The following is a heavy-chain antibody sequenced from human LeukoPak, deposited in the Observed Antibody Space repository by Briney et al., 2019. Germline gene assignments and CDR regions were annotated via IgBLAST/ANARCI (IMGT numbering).Heavy chain of an antibody. D-gene: IGHD2-15*01. Sequence: KVSCKASGGTFSSYAISWVRQAPGQGLEWMGGIIPIFGTANYAQKFQGRVTITADESTSTAYMELSSLRSEDTAVYYCARDDELLGYYYYGMDAWGKGTTVTVSS. CDR2: IIPIFGTA. V-gene: IGHV1-69*01. CDR3: ARDDELLGYYYYGMDA. CDR1: GGTFSSYA. J-gene: IGHJ6*04.